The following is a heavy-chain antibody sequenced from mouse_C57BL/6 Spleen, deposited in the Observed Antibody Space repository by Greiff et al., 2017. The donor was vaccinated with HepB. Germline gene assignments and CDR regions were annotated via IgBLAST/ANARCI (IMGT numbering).Heavy chain of an antibody. D-gene: IGHD2-4*01. CDR2: IRLKSDNYAT. Sequence: EVKLVESGGGLVQPGGSMKLSCVASGFTFSNYWMNWVRQSPEKGLEWVAQIRLKSDNYATHYAESVKGRFTISRDDSKSSVYLQMNNLRAEDTGIYYCEGIYYDYDGWFAYWGQGTLVTVSA. CDR1: GFTFSNYW. V-gene: IGHV6-3*01. J-gene: IGHJ3*01. CDR3: EGIYYDYDGWFAY.